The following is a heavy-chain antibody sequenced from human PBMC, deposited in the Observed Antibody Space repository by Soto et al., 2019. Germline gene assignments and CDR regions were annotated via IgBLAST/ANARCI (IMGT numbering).Heavy chain of an antibody. J-gene: IGHJ5*02. CDR2: IYYSGSN. Sequence: SETLSLTCTVSGGSISSGDYYWSWIRQPPGKGLEWIGYIYYSGSNYYNPSLKSRVTISVDTSKNQFSLKLSSATAADTAVYYCARENNAATVTTSYNWFDPWGQGTLVTVSS. V-gene: IGHV4-30-4*01. CDR1: GGSISSGDYY. CDR3: ARENNAATVTTSYNWFDP. D-gene: IGHD4-4*01.